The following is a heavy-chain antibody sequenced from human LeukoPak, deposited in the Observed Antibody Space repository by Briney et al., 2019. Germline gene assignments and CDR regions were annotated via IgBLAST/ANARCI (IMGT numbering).Heavy chain of an antibody. CDR1: GFTFSSYA. CDR2: ISGSGGNT. J-gene: IGHJ4*02. V-gene: IGHV3-23*01. Sequence: PGGSLRLSCAASGFTFSSYAMSWVRQAPGKGLEWVSGISGSGGNTHYADSVKGRFTISRDNSKNTLYLQMNSLRAEDTAVYYCAKVSQGYCSSTSCYELSPLDYWGQGTLVTVSS. CDR3: AKVSQGYCSSTSCYELSPLDY. D-gene: IGHD2-2*01.